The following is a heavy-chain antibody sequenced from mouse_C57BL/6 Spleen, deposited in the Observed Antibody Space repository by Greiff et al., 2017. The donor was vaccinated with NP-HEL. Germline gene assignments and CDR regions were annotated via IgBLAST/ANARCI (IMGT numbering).Heavy chain of an antibody. V-gene: IGHV1-39*01. D-gene: IGHD1-1*01. CDR3: AYYGSSPYWYFDV. CDR2: INPNFGTT. J-gene: IGHJ1*03. CDR1: GYSFTDYN. Sequence: VQLQQSGPELVKPGASVKISCKASGYSFTDYNMNWVKQSNGKSLEWIGVINPNFGTTSYNQKFKGKATLTVDQSSSTAYMQLNSLTSEDSAVYYCAYYGSSPYWYFDVWGTGTTVTVSS.